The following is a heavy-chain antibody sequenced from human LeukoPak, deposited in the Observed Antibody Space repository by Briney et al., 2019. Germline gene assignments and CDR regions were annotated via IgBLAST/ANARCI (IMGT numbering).Heavy chain of an antibody. D-gene: IGHD3-22*01. J-gene: IGHJ4*02. CDR2: INHSGST. CDR1: GGSFSGYY. V-gene: IGHV4-34*01. CDR3: ARGRSRYYYDSSGYHRGLDY. Sequence: SETQSLTCAVYGGSFSGYYWSWIRQPPGKGLEWIGEINHSGSTNYNPSLKSRVTISVDTSKNQFSLKLSSVTAADTAVYYCARGRSRYYYDSSGYHRGLDYWGQGTLVTVSS.